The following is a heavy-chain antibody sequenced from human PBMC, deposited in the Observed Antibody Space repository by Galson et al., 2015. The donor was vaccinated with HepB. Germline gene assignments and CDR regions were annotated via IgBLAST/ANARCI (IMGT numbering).Heavy chain of an antibody. D-gene: IGHD3-22*01. Sequence: SLRLSCAASGFTFSSYAMSWVRQAPGKGLEWVSAISGSGGSTYYADSVKGRFTISRDNSKNTLYLQMNSLRAEDTAVYYCAKDSLHINLYDSSGYYTTDLFDYWGQGTLVTVSS. J-gene: IGHJ4*02. CDR1: GFTFSSYA. CDR2: ISGSGGST. CDR3: AKDSLHINLYDSSGYYTTDLFDY. V-gene: IGHV3-23*01.